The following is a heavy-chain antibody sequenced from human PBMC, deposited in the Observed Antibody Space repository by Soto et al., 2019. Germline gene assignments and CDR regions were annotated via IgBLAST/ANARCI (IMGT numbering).Heavy chain of an antibody. CDR3: ARGWNYYDSSGYRQYFDY. Sequence: SVKVSCKASGGTLSSYAISWVRQAPGQGLEWMGGIIPIFGTANYAQKFQGRVTITADESTSTAYMELSSLRSEDTAVYYCARGWNYYDSSGYRQYFDYWGQGTLVTVSS. CDR1: GGTLSSYA. CDR2: IIPIFGTA. D-gene: IGHD3-22*01. V-gene: IGHV1-69*13. J-gene: IGHJ4*02.